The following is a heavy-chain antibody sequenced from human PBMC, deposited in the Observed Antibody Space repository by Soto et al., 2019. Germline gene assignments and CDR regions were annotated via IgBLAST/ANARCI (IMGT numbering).Heavy chain of an antibody. CDR1: GGSISSGDYY. V-gene: IGHV4-30-4*01. CDR3: VRGRVGSSWYFGKLLRLFAFDI. D-gene: IGHD6-13*01. J-gene: IGHJ3*02. Sequence: SETLSLTCTVSGGSISSGDYYWSWIRQPPGEGLEWIGYIYYSGSTYYNPSLKSRVTISVDTSKNQFSLKLSSVTAADTAVYYCVRGRVGSSWYFGKLLRLFAFDIWGQGTMVTVSS. CDR2: IYYSGST.